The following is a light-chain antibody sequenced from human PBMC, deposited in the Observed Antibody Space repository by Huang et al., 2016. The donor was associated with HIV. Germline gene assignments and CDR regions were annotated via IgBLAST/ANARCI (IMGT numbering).Light chain of an antibody. CDR2: DAS. CDR3: QHYDSLPPWT. J-gene: IGKJ1*01. V-gene: IGKV1-33*01. Sequence: DIQMTQSPSSLSASIGDRVTITCQASQDIVKYLNWYQQKSGQAPKLLIFDASNLQTGVSSRISGSGSWTDFTCTINTLQPEDIATYYCQHYDSLPPWTFGQGTRVQI. CDR1: QDIVKY.